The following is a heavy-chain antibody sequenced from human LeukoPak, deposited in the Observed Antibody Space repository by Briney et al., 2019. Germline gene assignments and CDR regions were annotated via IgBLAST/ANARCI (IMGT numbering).Heavy chain of an antibody. V-gene: IGHV3-21*01. CDR1: GFTFSSFA. CDR3: AKLRGAQLRYFDVDY. D-gene: IGHD3-9*01. CDR2: ISTTSSHI. J-gene: IGHJ4*02. Sequence: GGSLRLSCAASGFTFSSFAMNWVRQAPGKGLEWVSSISTTSSHIYYADSVKGRFTISRDNAKNSLYLQMNTLRAEDTAVYFCAKLRGAQLRYFDVDYWGQGTLVTVSS.